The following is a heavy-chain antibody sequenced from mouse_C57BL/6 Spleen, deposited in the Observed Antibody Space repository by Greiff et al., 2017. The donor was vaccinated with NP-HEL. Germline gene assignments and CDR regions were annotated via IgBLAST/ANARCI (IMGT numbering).Heavy chain of an antibody. J-gene: IGHJ3*01. D-gene: IGHD1-1*01. Sequence: QVQLQQPGAELVKPGASVKLSCKASGYTFTSYWMHWVKQRPGRGLEWIGRIDPTSGGTTYNEKFKSKATLTVDKPSRTAYMQLSILTSEDSAVYYCARDLTTVVPGFAYWGQGTLVTVSA. CDR2: IDPTSGGT. CDR1: GYTFTSYW. V-gene: IGHV1-72*01. CDR3: ARDLTTVVPGFAY.